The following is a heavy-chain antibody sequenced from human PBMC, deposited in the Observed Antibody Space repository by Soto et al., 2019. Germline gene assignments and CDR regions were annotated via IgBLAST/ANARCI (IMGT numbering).Heavy chain of an antibody. CDR3: ARQRTTVVTQAYFDH. CDR1: GESISSSSYY. J-gene: IGHJ4*02. V-gene: IGHV4-39*01. D-gene: IGHD2-21*02. CDR2: IYYSGRT. Sequence: PSETLSLTCIVSGESISSSSYYWGWIRQPPGKGLEWIGSIYYSGRTYYNPSFKSRVTISIDTSKNQFSLKLSSVTATDTAVYYGARQRTTVVTQAYFDHWGQGALVTVSS.